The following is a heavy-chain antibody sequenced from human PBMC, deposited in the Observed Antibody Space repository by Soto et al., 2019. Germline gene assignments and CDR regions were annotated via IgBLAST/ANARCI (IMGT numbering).Heavy chain of an antibody. CDR3: AKGKVAYDNSGLQYFYYFPMNV. CDR1: GFTFTRYS. CDR2: ISGGGGTT. D-gene: IGHD3-22*01. Sequence: EVQLVESGGGLVKPGGSLRLSCAASGFTFTRYSMNWVRQAPGKGLEWVSVISGGGGTTYYADSVKGRFRISRDNSKNTLYLQMNSLRVEDTAVYYCAKGKVAYDNSGLQYFYYFPMNVWGQGTTVTVSS. J-gene: IGHJ6*02. V-gene: IGHV3-23*04.